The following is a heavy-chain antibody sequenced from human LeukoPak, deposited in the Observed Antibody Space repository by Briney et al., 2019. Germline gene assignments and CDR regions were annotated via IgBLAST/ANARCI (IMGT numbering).Heavy chain of an antibody. CDR3: AKDKDYDFWSGIYFDY. Sequence: GGSLRLSCAASGFTFDDYAMHWVRQAPGKGLEWVSGISWNSGSIGYADSVKGRFTISRDNAKNSLYLKMNSLRAEDMALYYCAKDKDYDFWSGIYFDYWGQGTLVTVSS. J-gene: IGHJ4*02. V-gene: IGHV3-9*03. CDR1: GFTFDDYA. D-gene: IGHD3-3*01. CDR2: ISWNSGSI.